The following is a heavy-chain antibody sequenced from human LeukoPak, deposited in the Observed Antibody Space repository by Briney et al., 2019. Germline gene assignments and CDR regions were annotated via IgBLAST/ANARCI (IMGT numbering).Heavy chain of an antibody. D-gene: IGHD2-2*01. J-gene: IGHJ6*02. V-gene: IGHV4-34*01. CDR3: ARGSHCSSTSCYTPYYYYYGMDV. CDR2: INHSGST. CDR1: GFTFSSSA. Sequence: GSLRLSCAASGFTFSSSAMSWVRQPPGKGLEWIGEINHSGSTNYNPSLKSRVTISVDTSKNQFSLKLSSVTAADTAVYYCARGSHCSSTSCYTPYYYYYGMDVWGQGTTVTVSS.